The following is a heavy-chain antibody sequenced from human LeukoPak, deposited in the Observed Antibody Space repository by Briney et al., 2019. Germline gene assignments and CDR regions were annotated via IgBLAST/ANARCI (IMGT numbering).Heavy chain of an antibody. CDR2: INPNSGGT. J-gene: IGHJ4*02. D-gene: IGHD5-24*01. CDR3: ARVTRLIEMATLADYFDY. Sequence: GASVKVSCKASGYTFTGYYMHWVRQAPGQGLEWMGWINPNSGGTNYAQKFQGRVTMTRDTSISTAYMELSRLRSDDTAVYYCARVTRLIEMATLADYFDYWGQGTLVTVSS. V-gene: IGHV1-2*02. CDR1: GYTFTGYY.